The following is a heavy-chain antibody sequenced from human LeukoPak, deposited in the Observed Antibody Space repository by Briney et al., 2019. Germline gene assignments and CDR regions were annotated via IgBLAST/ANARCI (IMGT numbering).Heavy chain of an antibody. Sequence: SVKVSCKASGGTFSSYAISWVRQAPGQGLEWMGGIIPIFGTANYAQKFQGRVTITADESTSTAYMELSSLRSEDTAIYYCARDNSVDDNAWWFDPWGQGTLVTVSS. D-gene: IGHD3-22*01. CDR1: GGTFSSYA. CDR2: IIPIFGTA. J-gene: IGHJ5*02. CDR3: ARDNSVDDNAWWFDP. V-gene: IGHV1-69*13.